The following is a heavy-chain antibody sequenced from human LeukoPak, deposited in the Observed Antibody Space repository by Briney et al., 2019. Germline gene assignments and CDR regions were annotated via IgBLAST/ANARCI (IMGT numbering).Heavy chain of an antibody. V-gene: IGHV4-59*04. CDR2: IYYSGST. CDR3: ASDRIEVDAFDI. D-gene: IGHD2-15*01. J-gene: IGHJ3*02. CDR1: GGSISSYY. Sequence: SETLSLTCTVSGGSISSYYWSWIRQPPGKGLEWIGSIYYSGSTYYNPSLKSRVTISVDTSKNQFSLKLSSVTAADTAVYYCASDRIEVDAFDIWGQGTMVTVSS.